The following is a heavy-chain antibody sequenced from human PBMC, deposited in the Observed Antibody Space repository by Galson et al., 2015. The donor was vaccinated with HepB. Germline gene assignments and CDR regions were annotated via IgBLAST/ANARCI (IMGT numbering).Heavy chain of an antibody. D-gene: IGHD6-13*01. J-gene: IGHJ6*02. V-gene: IGHV1-24*01. CDR2: FDPEDGET. CDR1: GYTLTELS. CDR3: ATAQLGRYSVYYGMDV. Sequence: SVKVSCKVSGYTLTELSMHWVRQAPGKGLEWMGGFDPEDGETIYAQKFQGRVTMTEDTSTDTAYMELSSLRSEDTAVYYCATAQLGRYSVYYGMDVWGQGTTVTVSS.